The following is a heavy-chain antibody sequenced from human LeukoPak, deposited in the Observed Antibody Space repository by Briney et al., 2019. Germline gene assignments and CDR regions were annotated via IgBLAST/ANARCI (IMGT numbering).Heavy chain of an antibody. CDR1: GYSFTSYG. V-gene: IGHV1-18*01. CDR3: ARERGYCSSTSCYEEGIFDY. J-gene: IGHJ4*02. Sequence: ASVKVSCKASGYSFTSYGISWVRQAPGQGLQWMGWISPYTGNPNYAQHLQGRVTMTTDTSTSTAYMELRSLRSDDTAVYYCARERGYCSSTSCYEEGIFDYWGQGTLVTVSS. D-gene: IGHD2-2*01. CDR2: ISPYTGNP.